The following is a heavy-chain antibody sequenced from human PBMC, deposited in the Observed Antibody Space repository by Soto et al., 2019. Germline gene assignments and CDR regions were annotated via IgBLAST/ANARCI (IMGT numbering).Heavy chain of an antibody. CDR3: TRSVVGSGTFDY. D-gene: IGHD2-15*01. Sequence: EVQLVESGGGLVQPGGSLRLSCVVSGFTFRDHYIDWVRQTPGKGLEWVGRSRNRAGSYSTEYAATVKGRFTISRDDSRDSLYLQINSLKTEDTAVYYCTRSVVGSGTFDYWGQGTLVTVSS. J-gene: IGHJ4*02. V-gene: IGHV3-72*01. CDR1: GFTFRDHY. CDR2: SRNRAGSYST.